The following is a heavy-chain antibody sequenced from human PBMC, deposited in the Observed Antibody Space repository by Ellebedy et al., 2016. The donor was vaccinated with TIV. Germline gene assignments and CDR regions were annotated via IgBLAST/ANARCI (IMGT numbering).Heavy chain of an antibody. CDR3: AKGPGIAARTDY. Sequence: GESLKISCAASGFTFSSYAMSWVRQAPGKGLEWVSAISGSGGSTYYADSVKGRFTISRDNSKNTLYLQMNSLRAEDTAVYYCAKGPGIAARTDYWGQGTLVTVSS. CDR1: GFTFSSYA. CDR2: ISGSGGST. D-gene: IGHD6-6*01. V-gene: IGHV3-23*01. J-gene: IGHJ4*02.